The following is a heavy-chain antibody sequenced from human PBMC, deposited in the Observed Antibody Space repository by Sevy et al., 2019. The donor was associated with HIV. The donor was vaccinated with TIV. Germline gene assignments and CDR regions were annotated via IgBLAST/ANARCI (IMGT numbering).Heavy chain of an antibody. V-gene: IGHV3-23*01. CDR2: LSFGCGKI. D-gene: IGHD2-8*01. J-gene: IGHJ4*02. CDR1: GFDFSIYI. Sequence: GESLKISCAASGFDFSIYIMSWVRQAPGKGLEWVSTLSFGCGKINYADSVKGRFTISRDNSKSSVYLQMNNMRVEDTAVYYCAREGCTKPHDYWGQGTLVTVSS. CDR3: AREGCTKPHDY.